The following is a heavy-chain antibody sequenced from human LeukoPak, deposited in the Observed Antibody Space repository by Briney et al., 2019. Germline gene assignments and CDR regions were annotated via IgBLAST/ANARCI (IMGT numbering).Heavy chain of an antibody. V-gene: IGHV4-39*07. CDR2: IYYSGST. Sequence: PSETLSLTCTVSGGSISSSSYYWGWIRQPPGKGLEWIGSIYYSGSTYYNPSLKSRVTISVDTSKNQFSLKLSSVTAADTAVYYCARVQLWLRYYYYYMDVWGKGTTVTVSS. D-gene: IGHD5-18*01. J-gene: IGHJ6*03. CDR1: GGSISSSSYY. CDR3: ARVQLWLRYYYYYMDV.